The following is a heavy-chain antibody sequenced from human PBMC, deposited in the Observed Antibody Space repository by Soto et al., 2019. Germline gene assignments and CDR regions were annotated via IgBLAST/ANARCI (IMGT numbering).Heavy chain of an antibody. Sequence: SVKVSCKASGGTFSSYAISWVRQAPGQGLEWMGGIIPIFGTANYAQKFQGRVTMTADESTSTAYMELRSLRSDDTAVYYCARVGGSQHSYYYYYYYMDVWGKGTTVTVSS. CDR3: ARVGGSQHSYYYYYYYMDV. CDR1: GGTFSSYA. V-gene: IGHV1-69*13. D-gene: IGHD3-16*01. J-gene: IGHJ6*03. CDR2: IIPIFGTA.